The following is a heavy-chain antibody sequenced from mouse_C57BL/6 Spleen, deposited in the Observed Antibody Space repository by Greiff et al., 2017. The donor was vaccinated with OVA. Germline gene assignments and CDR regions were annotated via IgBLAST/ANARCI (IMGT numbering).Heavy chain of an antibody. J-gene: IGHJ4*01. V-gene: IGHV1-82*01. CDR1: GYAFSSSW. CDR2: IYPGDGDT. CDR3: ARGAHYGSSRDY. Sequence: QVQLQQSGPELVKPGASVKISCKASGYAFSSSWMNWVKQRPGKGLEWIGRIYPGDGDTNYNGKFKGKATLTADKSSSTAYMQLSSLTSEDSAVYFCARGAHYGSSRDYWGQGTSVTVSS. D-gene: IGHD1-1*01.